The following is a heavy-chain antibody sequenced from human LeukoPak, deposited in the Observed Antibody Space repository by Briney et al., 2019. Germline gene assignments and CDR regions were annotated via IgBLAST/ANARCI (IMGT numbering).Heavy chain of an antibody. CDR1: GGSISRYY. Sequence: AEPLSLTCTVSGGSISRYYGSWIRQPPGKGAEWIGYIYYSGSTNYNPSLKSRVTISVDTPKNQFSLKLSSVTAADTAVYYCARDASMVRGGVDYWGQGTLVTVSS. D-gene: IGHD3-10*01. CDR3: ARDASMVRGGVDY. V-gene: IGHV4-59*12. CDR2: IYYSGST. J-gene: IGHJ4*02.